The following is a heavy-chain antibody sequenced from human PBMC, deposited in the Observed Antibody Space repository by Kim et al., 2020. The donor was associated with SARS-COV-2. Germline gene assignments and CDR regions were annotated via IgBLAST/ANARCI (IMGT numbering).Heavy chain of an antibody. CDR2: IYTSGST. Sequence: SETLSLTCTVSGGSISSYYWSWIRQPAGKGLEWIGRIYTSGSTNYNPSLKSRVTMSVDTSKNQFSLKLSSVTAADTAVYYCARGGDYDFWSEPSTLNYYYYYGMDVWGQGTTVTVSS. D-gene: IGHD3-3*01. CDR1: GGSISSYY. J-gene: IGHJ6*02. CDR3: ARGGDYDFWSEPSTLNYYYYYGMDV. V-gene: IGHV4-4*07.